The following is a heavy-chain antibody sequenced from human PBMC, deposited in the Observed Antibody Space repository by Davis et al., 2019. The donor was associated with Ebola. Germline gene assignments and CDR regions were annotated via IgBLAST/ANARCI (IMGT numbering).Heavy chain of an antibody. V-gene: IGHV3-11*01. CDR1: GFTFSDYY. CDR2: ISSSGSTI. CDR3: AREVLVQGVIYYYYYGMDV. J-gene: IGHJ6*02. D-gene: IGHD3-10*01. Sequence: GGSLRLSCAASGFTFSDYYMSWIRQAPGKGLEWVSYISSSGSTIYYADSVKGRFTISRDNAKNSLYLQMNSLRAEDTAVYYCAREVLVQGVIYYYYYGMDVWGQETTVTVSS.